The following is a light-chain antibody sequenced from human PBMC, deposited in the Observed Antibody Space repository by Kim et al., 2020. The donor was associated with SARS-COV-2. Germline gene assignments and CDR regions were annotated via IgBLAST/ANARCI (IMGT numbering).Light chain of an antibody. J-gene: IGLJ2*01. CDR2: CNN. CDR3: AAGDDSLNGPYVV. CDR1: SSNIGSNT. Sequence: QSVLTQPPSASGTPGQRVTISCSGSSSNIGSNTVNWYQQLPGTAPKLLIYCNNQRPSGVPDRFSGSKSGTSASLAISGLQSEDEADYYCAAGDDSLNGPYVVFGGGTQLTVL. V-gene: IGLV1-44*01.